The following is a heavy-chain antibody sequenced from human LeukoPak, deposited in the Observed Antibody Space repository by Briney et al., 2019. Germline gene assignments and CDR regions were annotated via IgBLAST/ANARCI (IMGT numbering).Heavy chain of an antibody. Sequence: SQTLSLTCAISGDSVSSNSAAWNWIRQSPSRCLEWLGRTYYRSKWFDDYALSVKSRIRIKSDTSKNQFSLQLKSVTPEDTAVYYCAFSGSYPHYFDYWGQGTLVTVSS. D-gene: IGHD1-26*01. CDR3: AFSGSYPHYFDY. CDR2: TYYRSKWFD. J-gene: IGHJ4*02. V-gene: IGHV6-1*01. CDR1: GDSVSSNSAA.